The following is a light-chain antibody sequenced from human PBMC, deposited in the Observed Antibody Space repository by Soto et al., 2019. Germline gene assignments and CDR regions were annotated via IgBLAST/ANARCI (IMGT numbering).Light chain of an antibody. CDR1: QSVSNN. CDR3: QQYNNWPPWT. CDR2: DAS. Sequence: EIVMTQSPAAMSVSPGERATLSCKASQSVSNNLAWYQQKPDQAPRLLIYDASTRATGIPARFSGSGSGTDFTLTISSLQSEDFAVYYCQQYNNWPPWTFGQGTKVESK. J-gene: IGKJ1*01. V-gene: IGKV3-15*01.